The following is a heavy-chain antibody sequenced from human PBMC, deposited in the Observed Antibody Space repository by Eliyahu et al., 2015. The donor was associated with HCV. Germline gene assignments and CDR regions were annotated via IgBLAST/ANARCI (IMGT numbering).Heavy chain of an antibody. CDR1: GFTFSGYA. CDR2: FWVVGVFT. Sequence: EVQLLESGGGLVQPGGSLRLSCAASGFTFSGYAMSWVRQAPGKGLEWVSGFWVVGVFTHYADSVKGRFTISRDNSKNTLYLQMNSLRADDTAVYYCAGDEGVYWGQGTLVTVSS. J-gene: IGHJ4*02. CDR3: AGDEGVY. V-gene: IGHV3-23*01. D-gene: IGHD3-10*01.